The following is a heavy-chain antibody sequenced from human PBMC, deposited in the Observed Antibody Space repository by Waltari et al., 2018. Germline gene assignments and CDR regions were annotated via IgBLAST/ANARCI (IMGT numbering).Heavy chain of an antibody. D-gene: IGHD1-26*01. V-gene: IGHV4-39*07. CDR3: ARDSGSYSKGFDY. CDR2: IDYSGST. Sequence: QLQLQESGPGLVKPSETLSLTCTVSGGSISSSSYYWGWIRQPPGKGLEWIGSIDYSGSTYDNPSLKSRVTISVDTSKNQFSLKLSSVTAADTAVYYCARDSGSYSKGFDYWGQGTLVTVSS. CDR1: GGSISSSSYY. J-gene: IGHJ4*02.